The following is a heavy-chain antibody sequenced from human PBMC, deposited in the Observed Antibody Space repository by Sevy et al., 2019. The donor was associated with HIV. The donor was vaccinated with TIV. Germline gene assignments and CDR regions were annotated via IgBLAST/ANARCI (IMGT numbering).Heavy chain of an antibody. V-gene: IGHV3-7*01. D-gene: IGHD4-4*01. Sequence: GGSLRLSCAASGFTFSSYWMSWVRQAPGKGLEWVANIKQDGSEKYYVDSVKGRFTISRDNAKNSLYLQMNSLRAEDTAVYYCARGVADSKDYYYYGMDVWGQGNTVTVSS. J-gene: IGHJ6*02. CDR1: GFTFSSYW. CDR3: ARGVADSKDYYYYGMDV. CDR2: IKQDGSEK.